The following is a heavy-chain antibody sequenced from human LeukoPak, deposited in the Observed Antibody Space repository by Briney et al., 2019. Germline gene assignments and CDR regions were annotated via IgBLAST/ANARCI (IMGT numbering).Heavy chain of an antibody. V-gene: IGHV7-4-1*02. CDR2: ISTSTGNR. D-gene: IGHD4/OR15-4a*01. Sequence: ASVKVSCKASGYTFTSYTMNWVRQAPGQGLEWMGWISTSTGNRTYAQGFTGRFVFSLDTSVSTAYLQISSLKAEDTAVYYCARDDEVLDYWGQGTLVTVSS. CDR3: ARDDEVLDY. CDR1: GYTFTSYT. J-gene: IGHJ4*02.